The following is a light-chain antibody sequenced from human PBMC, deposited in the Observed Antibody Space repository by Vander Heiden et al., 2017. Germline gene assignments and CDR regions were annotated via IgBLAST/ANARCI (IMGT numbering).Light chain of an antibody. CDR1: QDISNY. CDR2: DAS. V-gene: IGKV1-33*01. J-gene: IGKJ5*01. Sequence: DIQMTQSPSSLSASVGDRVTITCQASQDISNYLNWYQQKPGKAPKLLIYDASNLETGVPSRFSGSGSGTDFTFTISSLQPEDIATYYCQQEDNSPITFGQGTLLDIK. CDR3: QQEDNSPIT.